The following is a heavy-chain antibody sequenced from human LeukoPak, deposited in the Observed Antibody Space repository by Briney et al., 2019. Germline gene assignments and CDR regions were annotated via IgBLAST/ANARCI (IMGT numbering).Heavy chain of an antibody. J-gene: IGHJ5*02. CDR1: GYSFTSYW. D-gene: IGHD6-6*01. Sequence: GESLKISCKGSGYSFTSYWIGWVRQTPGKGLEWMGIIYPGDSDTRYSPSFQGQVTISADKSISTAYLQWSSLKASDTAMYYCARSAARPLNWFDPWGQGTLVTVSS. CDR3: ARSAARPLNWFDP. V-gene: IGHV5-51*01. CDR2: IYPGDSDT.